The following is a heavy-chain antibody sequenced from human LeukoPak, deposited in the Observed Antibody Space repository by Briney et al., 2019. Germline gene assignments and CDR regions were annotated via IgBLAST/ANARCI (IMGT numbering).Heavy chain of an antibody. CDR1: GFTFSNNG. CDR3: ARGGYNGYAMAGDY. V-gene: IGHV3-33*01. D-gene: IGHD5-12*01. Sequence: GGSLRLSCTASGFTFSNNGMHWVRQAPGKGLDWVALIWYDGSEKYYADFVKGRFTICRDNSKSTLYLQMDSLRAEHTAVYYCARGGYNGYAMAGDYWGQGTLVTVSS. CDR2: IWYDGSEK. J-gene: IGHJ4*02.